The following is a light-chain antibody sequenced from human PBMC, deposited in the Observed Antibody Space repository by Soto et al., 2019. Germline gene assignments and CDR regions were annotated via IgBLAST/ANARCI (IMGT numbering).Light chain of an antibody. CDR1: QTVSTY. V-gene: IGKV3-11*01. CDR2: SAS. J-gene: IGKJ4*01. CDR3: QQRDSWPLT. Sequence: EIVLTPSPAIFSLSPVERATLSCRTNQTVSTYLAWYQHKTGQAPRLLIYSASKRATGIPARFSGSGSGTDFTLTISSLEPEDFAFYYCQQRDSWPLTFGGGTKVDIK.